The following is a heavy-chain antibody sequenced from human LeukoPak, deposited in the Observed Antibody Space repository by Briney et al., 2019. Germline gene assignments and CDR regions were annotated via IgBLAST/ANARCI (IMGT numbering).Heavy chain of an antibody. CDR3: TRGRSIVATSGYFDY. J-gene: IGHJ4*02. D-gene: IGHD5-12*01. CDR2: ISYDGDNE. Sequence: GGSLRLSCAASGFTFSSYAMHWVRQAPGKGLEWVATISYDGDNEYYADSLKGRFTISRDNSKNTLYLQMNSLRAEDTAVYYCTRGRSIVATSGYFDYWGQGTLVTVSS. V-gene: IGHV3-30-3*01. CDR1: GFTFSSYA.